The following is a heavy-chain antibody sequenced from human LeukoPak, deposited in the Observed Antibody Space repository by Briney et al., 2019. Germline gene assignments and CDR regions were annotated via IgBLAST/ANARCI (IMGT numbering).Heavy chain of an antibody. D-gene: IGHD3-10*01. CDR3: ARWSRSLCASGDSAGDY. Sequence: PGGSLRLSCAASGFTFRNYAMTWVRQAPGKGLEWVAAISDSGDTAYFADSVKGRFTISRDNFRNTLDLQMTRLTADDTAVYSCARWSRSLCASGDSAGDYWGQGTLVTVSS. CDR2: ISDSGDTA. J-gene: IGHJ4*02. V-gene: IGHV3-23*01. CDR1: GFTFRNYA.